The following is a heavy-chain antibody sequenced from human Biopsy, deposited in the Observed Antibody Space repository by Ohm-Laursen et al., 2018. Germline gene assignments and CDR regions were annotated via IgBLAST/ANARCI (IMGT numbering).Heavy chain of an antibody. CDR2: IYYSGSI. J-gene: IGHJ6*02. Sequence: TLSLTCTASNDSISNYFWTWIRQPPGKGLEWIGYIYYSGSINYNPSLKSRVIISVDTSKKQFSLKVNSVTAADTAVYYCARARYIKFGLDVRGQGTTVIVSS. CDR1: NDSISNYF. V-gene: IGHV4-59*01. CDR3: ARARYIKFGLDV. D-gene: IGHD1-14*01.